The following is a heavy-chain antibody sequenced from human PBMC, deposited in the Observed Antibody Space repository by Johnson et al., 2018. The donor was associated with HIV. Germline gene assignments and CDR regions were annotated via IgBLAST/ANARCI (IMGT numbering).Heavy chain of an antibody. CDR2: IRYDGSNK. Sequence: QVQLVESGGGVVQPGRSLRLSCAASGVTFSNYAMHWVRQAPGKGLEWVAFIRYDGSNKYYGDSVKGRFTISRDNSKNKLYLQMKSLRAEDTAGYYCARKQWLEIPSDALDVWGQGTMVTVSS. V-gene: IGHV3-33*08. J-gene: IGHJ3*01. D-gene: IGHD6-19*01. CDR3: ARKQWLEIPSDALDV. CDR1: GVTFSNYA.